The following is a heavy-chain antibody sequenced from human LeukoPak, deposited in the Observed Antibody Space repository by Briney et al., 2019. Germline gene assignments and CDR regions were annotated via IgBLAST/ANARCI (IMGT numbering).Heavy chain of an antibody. D-gene: IGHD4-11*01. Sequence: ASVKVSCKASGYTFTSYGISWVRQAPGQGLEWMGWISAYNGNTNYAQKFQGRVTITADESTSTAYMELSSLRSEDTAVYYCARVTTLQTDYYYYYYMDVWGKGTTVTVSS. CDR3: ARVTTLQTDYYYYYYMDV. V-gene: IGHV1-18*01. J-gene: IGHJ6*03. CDR2: ISAYNGNT. CDR1: GYTFTSYG.